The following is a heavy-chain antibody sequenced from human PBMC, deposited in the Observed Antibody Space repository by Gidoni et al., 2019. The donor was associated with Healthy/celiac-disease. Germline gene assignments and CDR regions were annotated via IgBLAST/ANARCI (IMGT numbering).Heavy chain of an antibody. CDR2: INHSGST. CDR3: ARRARKPAAIQFDYYYYMDV. CDR1: AGSFSGYY. J-gene: IGHJ6*03. D-gene: IGHD2-2*02. Sequence: QVQLQQWGAGLLKPSETLSLTCAVYAGSFSGYYWCWIRQPPGKGLEWIGEINHSGSTNYNPSLKSRVTISVDTSKNQFSLKLSSVTAADTAVYYCARRARKPAAIQFDYYYYMDVWGKGTTVTVSS. V-gene: IGHV4-34*01.